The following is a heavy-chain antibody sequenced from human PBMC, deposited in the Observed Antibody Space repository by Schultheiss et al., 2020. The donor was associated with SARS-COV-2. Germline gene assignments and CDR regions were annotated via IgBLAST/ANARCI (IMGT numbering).Heavy chain of an antibody. CDR2: ISSSGSTI. V-gene: IGHV3-48*04. J-gene: IGHJ4*02. CDR1: GFTFSNYV. Sequence: GGSLRLSCAASGFTFSNYVMHWVRQAPGKGLEWVSYISSSGSTIYYADSVKGRFTISRDNAKNSLYLQMNSLRAEDTAVYYCATSRGYGDFVFDYWGQGTLVTVSS. CDR3: ATSRGYGDFVFDY. D-gene: IGHD4-17*01.